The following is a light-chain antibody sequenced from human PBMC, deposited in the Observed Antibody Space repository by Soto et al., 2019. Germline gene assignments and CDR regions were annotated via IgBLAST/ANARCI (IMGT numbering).Light chain of an antibody. J-gene: IGKJ1*01. CDR3: QQYGNSPWA. CDR2: DIS. Sequence: EIVLPQSPGTLSLSPGERATLSCRARQSVSSSYLAWYQQKPGRAPRLLIHDISRRTTGIPDRFSVSGSGKDFTLTISRVEPEDFAVYYCQQYGNSPWAFCQGTKVEIK. V-gene: IGKV3-20*01. CDR1: QSVSSSY.